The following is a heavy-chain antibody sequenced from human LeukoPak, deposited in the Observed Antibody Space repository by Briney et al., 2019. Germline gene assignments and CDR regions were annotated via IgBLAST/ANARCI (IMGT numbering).Heavy chain of an antibody. J-gene: IGHJ4*02. V-gene: IGHV4-39*07. CDR1: GGSISSSSYY. Sequence: SETLSLTCTVSGGSISSSSYYWGWIRQPPGKGLEWIGSIYYSGSTYYNPSLKSRVTISVDTSKNQFSLKLSSVTAADTAVYYCARENTMVRGVIITGGYYFDYWGQGTLVTVSS. CDR2: IYYSGST. CDR3: ARENTMVRGVIITGGYYFDY. D-gene: IGHD3-10*01.